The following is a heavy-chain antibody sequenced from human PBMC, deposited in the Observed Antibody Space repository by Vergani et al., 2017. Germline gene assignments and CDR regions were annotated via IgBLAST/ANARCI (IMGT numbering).Heavy chain of an antibody. CDR2: IYYSGST. V-gene: IGHV4-39*07. J-gene: IGHJ4*02. Sequence: QLQLQESGPGLVKPSETLSLTCTVSGGSISSSSYYWGWIRQPPGKGLEWIGSIYYSGSTYYNPSLKSRVTISVDTSKNQFSLKLSSVTAADTAVYYCARGPRTDRLASKGETGFDYWGQGTLVTVSS. CDR1: GGSISSSSYY. D-gene: IGHD4-11*01. CDR3: ARGPRTDRLASKGETGFDY.